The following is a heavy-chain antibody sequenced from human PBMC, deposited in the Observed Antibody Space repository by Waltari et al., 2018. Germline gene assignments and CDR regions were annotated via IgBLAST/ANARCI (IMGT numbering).Heavy chain of an antibody. D-gene: IGHD1-26*01. CDR2: LYHSGST. V-gene: IGHV4-38-2*01. Sequence: QVQLQESGPGLVKPSETLSLTCAVSGYSISSGYYWGWIRQPPGKGLEWIGSLYHSGSTYYNPSLKSRVTISVDTSKNQFSLKLSSVTAADTAVYYCARKPVGSFHYFDYWGQGTLVTVSS. CDR1: GYSISSGYY. CDR3: ARKPVGSFHYFDY. J-gene: IGHJ4*02.